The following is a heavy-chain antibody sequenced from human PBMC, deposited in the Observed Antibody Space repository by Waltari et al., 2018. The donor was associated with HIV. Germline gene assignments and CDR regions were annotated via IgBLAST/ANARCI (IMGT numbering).Heavy chain of an antibody. D-gene: IGHD2-8*01. CDR2: LNREGSNS. V-gene: IGHV3-74*01. Sequence: VQLVESGGGSIKTGGSLRLSCAASGFSVSNHWMDWVRQGPGKGLVWVERLNREGSNSNYADTVKGRFVISRDNDRNTVDLHVNSLRVEDTAVYFCARASHYFVCRTFDGDYYFDLWGRGTRVAVSS. CDR3: ARASHYFVCRTFDGDYYFDL. CDR1: GFSVSNHW. J-gene: IGHJ4*02.